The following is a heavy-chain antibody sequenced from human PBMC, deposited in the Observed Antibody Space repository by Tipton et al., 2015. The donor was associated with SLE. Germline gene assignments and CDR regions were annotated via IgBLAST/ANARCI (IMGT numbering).Heavy chain of an antibody. CDR1: GGTFSSYA. Sequence: QSGAEVKKPGSSVKVSCKASGGTFSSYAISWVRQAPGQGLEWMGGIIPIFGTANYAQKFQGRVTITADESTSTAYMELNSLRTEDTALYYCAKVGAAGVDLPYFDYWGQGTLVTVSS. V-gene: IGHV1-69*01. CDR3: AKVGAAGVDLPYFDY. J-gene: IGHJ4*02. CDR2: IIPIFGTA. D-gene: IGHD6-13*01.